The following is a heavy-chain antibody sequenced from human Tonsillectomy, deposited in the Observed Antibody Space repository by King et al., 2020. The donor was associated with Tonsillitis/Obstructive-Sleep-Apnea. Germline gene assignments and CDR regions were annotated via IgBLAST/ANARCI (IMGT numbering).Heavy chain of an antibody. CDR1: GFTFSSYA. CDR2: ISYDGSNK. D-gene: IGHD5-18*01. CDR3: ARARGYSYGRNIDY. Sequence: QLVQSGGGVVQPGRSLRLSCAASGFTFSSYAMHWVRQAPGKGLEWVAVISYDGSNKYYADSVKGRFTISRDNSKNTLYLQMNSLRAEDTAVYYCARARGYSYGRNIDYCGQGTLGTVSS. J-gene: IGHJ4*02. V-gene: IGHV3-30*04.